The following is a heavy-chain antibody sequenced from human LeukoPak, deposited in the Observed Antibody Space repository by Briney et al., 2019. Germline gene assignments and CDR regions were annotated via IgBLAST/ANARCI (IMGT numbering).Heavy chain of an antibody. J-gene: IGHJ4*02. CDR3: ARNHAYMIVVVIPGDY. V-gene: IGHV4-59*04. D-gene: IGHD3-22*01. CDR2: IYYSGST. Sequence: SETLSLTCTVSGGSISSYYWSWIRQPPGKGLEWIGYIYYSGSTYYNPSLKSRVTISVDTSKNQFSLKLSSVTAADTAVYYCARNHAYMIVVVIPGDYWGQGTLVTVSS. CDR1: GGSISSYY.